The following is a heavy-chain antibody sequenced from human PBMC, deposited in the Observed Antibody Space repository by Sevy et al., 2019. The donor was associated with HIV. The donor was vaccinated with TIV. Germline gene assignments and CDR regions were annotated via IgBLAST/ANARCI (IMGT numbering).Heavy chain of an antibody. Sequence: EGSLRLSCRVSGFSFQYSMNWVRQAPGKGLEWVSSISRSSNYIYYADSLKGRFTVSRDNAKNSVYLQMNSLRAEDTTVSYCARDRRELSYDSSGYSDAFDIWGQGTLVTVSS. CDR3: ARDRRELSYDSSGYSDAFDI. CDR2: ISRSSNYI. CDR1: GFSFQYS. J-gene: IGHJ3*02. V-gene: IGHV3-21*01. D-gene: IGHD3-22*01.